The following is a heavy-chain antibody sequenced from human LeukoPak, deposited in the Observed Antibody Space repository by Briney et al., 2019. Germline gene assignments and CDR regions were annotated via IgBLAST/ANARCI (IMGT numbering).Heavy chain of an antibody. D-gene: IGHD2-15*01. Sequence: SVKVSCKASGGTFSSYSINWVRQAPGQGLEWMGGIIPIFGTANYAQKFQGRVTITADKSTSTAYMELSSLRSDDTAVYYCAREYCSGGSCPSVRYYYYYYYMDVWGKGTTVTVSS. CDR1: GGTFSSYS. CDR2: IIPIFGTA. CDR3: AREYCSGGSCPSVRYYYYYYYMDV. V-gene: IGHV1-69*06. J-gene: IGHJ6*03.